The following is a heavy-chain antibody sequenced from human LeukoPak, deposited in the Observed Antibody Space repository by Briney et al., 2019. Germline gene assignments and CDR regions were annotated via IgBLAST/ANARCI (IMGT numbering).Heavy chain of an antibody. Sequence: GGSLRLSCAASGFTFSSYSMNWVRQAPGKGLEWVSSISSSSSYIYYADSVKGRFTISRDNAKNSLYLQMNSLRAEDTAVYYCARDESRVVAATLYYYYYMDVWGKGTTVTVSS. J-gene: IGHJ6*03. D-gene: IGHD2-15*01. V-gene: IGHV3-21*01. CDR1: GFTFSSYS. CDR3: ARDESRVVAATLYYYYYMDV. CDR2: ISSSSSYI.